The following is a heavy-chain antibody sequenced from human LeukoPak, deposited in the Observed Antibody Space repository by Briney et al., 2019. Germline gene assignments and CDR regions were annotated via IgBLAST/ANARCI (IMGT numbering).Heavy chain of an antibody. V-gene: IGHV3-33*01. CDR1: GFTFSSYG. CDR3: ARDEYAAGVGPGVDY. J-gene: IGHJ4*02. CDR2: IWYDGSNK. D-gene: IGHD6-13*01. Sequence: GGSPRLSCAASGFTFSSYGMHWVRQAPGKGLEWVAVIWYDGSNKYYADFVKGRFTISRDNSKNTLYLQMNSLRAEDTAVYYCARDEYAAGVGPGVDYWGQGTLVTVSS.